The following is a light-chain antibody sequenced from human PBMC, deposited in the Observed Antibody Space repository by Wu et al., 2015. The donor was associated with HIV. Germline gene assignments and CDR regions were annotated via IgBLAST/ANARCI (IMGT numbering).Light chain of an antibody. CDR3: HQSYSGPLT. V-gene: IGKV1-39*01. J-gene: IGKJ4*01. CDR2: AAS. CDR1: QSISSY. Sequence: DILMTQSPSSLSASVGDRVTITCRASQSISSYLNWYQQKPGKAPKLLIYAASSLQSGVPSRFSGSGSGTDFTLTISSLQPEDFATYYCHQSYSGPLTFGGGTKVEIK.